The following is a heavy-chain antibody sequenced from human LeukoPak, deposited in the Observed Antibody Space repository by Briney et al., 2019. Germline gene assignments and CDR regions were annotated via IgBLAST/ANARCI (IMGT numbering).Heavy chain of an antibody. CDR2: ISGSGGST. Sequence: GGSLRLSCAASGFTFSIYAMSWVRQAPGKGLEWVSAISGSGGSTYYADSVKGRFTISRDNSKNTLYLQMNSLRAEDTAVYYCAKDRRVRGVIDNNWFDPWGQGTLVTVSS. CDR1: GFTFSIYA. J-gene: IGHJ5*02. V-gene: IGHV3-23*01. D-gene: IGHD3-10*01. CDR3: AKDRRVRGVIDNNWFDP.